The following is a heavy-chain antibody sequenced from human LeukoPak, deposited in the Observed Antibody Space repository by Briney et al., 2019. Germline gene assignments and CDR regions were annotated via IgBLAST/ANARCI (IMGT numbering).Heavy chain of an antibody. J-gene: IGHJ3*02. D-gene: IGHD5-18*01. CDR2: ISGSGGST. V-gene: IGHV3-23*01. Sequence: AGSLRLSCAASGFTFSSYAMSWVRQAPGKGLEWVSAISGSGGSTYYADPVKGRFTISRDNSKNTLYLQMNSLRAEDTAVYYCAKDRASWIQLGDAFDIWGQGTMVTVSS. CDR1: GFTFSSYA. CDR3: AKDRASWIQLGDAFDI.